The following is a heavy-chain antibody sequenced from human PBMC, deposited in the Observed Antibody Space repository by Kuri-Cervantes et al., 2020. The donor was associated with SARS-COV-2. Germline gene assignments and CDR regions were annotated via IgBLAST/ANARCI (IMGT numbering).Heavy chain of an antibody. V-gene: IGHV1-8*01. J-gene: IGHJ3*02. D-gene: IGHD3-22*01. Sequence: ASVKVSCKASGYTFTSYDINWVRQATGQGLEWMGWMNPNSGNTGYAQKFQGRVTMTRNTSISTVYMELSSLRSEDTAVYYCARAKAHYYDSSGYRKAFDIWGQGTMVTVSS. CDR1: GYTFTSYD. CDR3: ARAKAHYYDSSGYRKAFDI. CDR2: MNPNSGNT.